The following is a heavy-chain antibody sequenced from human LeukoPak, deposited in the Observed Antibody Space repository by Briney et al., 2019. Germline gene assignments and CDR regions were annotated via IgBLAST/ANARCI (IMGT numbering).Heavy chain of an antibody. CDR1: GYSFTSYW. J-gene: IGHJ6*02. Sequence: GESLKISCKGSGYSFTSYWIGWVRQMPGKGLEWMGIIYPGDSDTRYSPSFQGQVTISADKSITTAYLQWSSLKASDTAMYYCARGKGRYYDFWSGYYLDGMDVWGQGTTVTVSS. D-gene: IGHD3-3*01. CDR2: IYPGDSDT. CDR3: ARGKGRYYDFWSGYYLDGMDV. V-gene: IGHV5-51*01.